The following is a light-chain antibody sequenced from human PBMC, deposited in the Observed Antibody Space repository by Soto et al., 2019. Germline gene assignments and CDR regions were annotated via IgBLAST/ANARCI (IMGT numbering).Light chain of an antibody. CDR1: SSDVGGYNY. CDR3: SSYAGSNNFV. Sequence: QSVLTRPPSASGSPGQSVTISCTGTSSDVGGYNYVSWYQQHPGKAPKLMIYEVSERPSGVPDRFSGSKSSNTASLTVSWLQAEDEADYYCSSYAGSNNFVFGTGTKVTVL. J-gene: IGLJ1*01. CDR2: EVS. V-gene: IGLV2-8*01.